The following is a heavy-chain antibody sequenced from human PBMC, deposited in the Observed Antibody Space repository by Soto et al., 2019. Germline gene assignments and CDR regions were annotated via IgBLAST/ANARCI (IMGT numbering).Heavy chain of an antibody. J-gene: IGHJ3*01. Sequence: QVQLQESGPGLVKTSDTLSLTCTVSGGSVTPYYWSWIRQSPGEGLEWIGYVSYSGKTGYNPSLKSRVSMSIDTSKNEFSLKLTSLTVADAATYYCARQQYTVVTAFDVWGQGTTVAVSS. CDR3: ARQQYTVVTAFDV. V-gene: IGHV4-59*02. CDR1: GGSVTPYY. CDR2: VSYSGKT. D-gene: IGHD2-15*01.